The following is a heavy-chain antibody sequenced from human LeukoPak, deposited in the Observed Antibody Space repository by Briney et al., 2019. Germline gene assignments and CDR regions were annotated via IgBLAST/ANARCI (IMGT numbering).Heavy chain of an antibody. V-gene: IGHV4-59*01. Sequence: PSGTLSLTCTVSGGSISNYYWSWIRQPPGKGLEWIGYIYYSGSTYYNPSLRSRVTISVDTSKNQFSLNLNSVTAADTAVYYCARALSGTYGLFQHWGQGTLVTASS. J-gene: IGHJ1*01. D-gene: IGHD1-26*01. CDR2: IYYSGST. CDR1: GGSISNYY. CDR3: ARALSGTYGLFQH.